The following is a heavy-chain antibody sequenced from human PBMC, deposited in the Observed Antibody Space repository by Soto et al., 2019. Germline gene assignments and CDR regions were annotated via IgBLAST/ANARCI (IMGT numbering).Heavy chain of an antibody. CDR2: INSDGSTT. V-gene: IGHV3-74*01. D-gene: IGHD3-10*01. Sequence: EVQLVESGGGLVQPGGSLRLSCAASGFTFSTYWMHWVRQAPGKGLVWVSRINSDGSTTTYADSVKGRFTISRDNAKNTLYLQMNSLRAEDTAVYYCARGGQYGSEAWGQGTLVTVSS. CDR1: GFTFSTYW. CDR3: ARGGQYGSEA. J-gene: IGHJ5*02.